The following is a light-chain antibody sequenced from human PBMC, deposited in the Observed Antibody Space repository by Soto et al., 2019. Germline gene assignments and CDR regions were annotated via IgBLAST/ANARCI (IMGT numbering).Light chain of an antibody. J-gene: IGKJ3*01. V-gene: IGKV1-5*03. CDR3: QQYNSYLFT. Sequence: DIQMTQSPSTLSASVGDRVTITCRASQSISSWLAWYQQKPGKAPKLLMYKASNLEVGVPSRFSGSGSGTEFTLTISSLQPDDFGTYYCQQYNSYLFTFGPGTKVDVK. CDR1: QSISSW. CDR2: KAS.